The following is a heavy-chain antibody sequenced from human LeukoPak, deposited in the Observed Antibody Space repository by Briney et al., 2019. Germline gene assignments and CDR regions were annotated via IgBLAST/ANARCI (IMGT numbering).Heavy chain of an antibody. CDR2: INHSGST. J-gene: IGHJ4*02. CDR3: ATYYYDFWSGYSARFDY. V-gene: IGHV4-34*01. Sequence: PSETLSLTCAVYGVSFSGYYWSWIRPPPGKGLEWIGEINHSGSTNYNPSLKSRVTISVDTSKNQFSLKLSSVTAADTAVYYCATYYYDFWSGYSARFDYWGQGTLVTVSS. CDR1: GVSFSGYY. D-gene: IGHD3-3*01.